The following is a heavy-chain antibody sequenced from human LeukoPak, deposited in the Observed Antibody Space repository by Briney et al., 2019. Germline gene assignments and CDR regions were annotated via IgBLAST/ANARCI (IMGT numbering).Heavy chain of an antibody. Sequence: GGSLRLSCAASGFTFSSHWMSWVRQAPGKGLEWVANIKQDGSEKYYVDSLKGRFTISRDNAKSSLYLQMNSLRAEDTAVYYCARDTRTFDYWGQGTLVTVSS. J-gene: IGHJ4*02. CDR2: IKQDGSEK. V-gene: IGHV3-7*03. D-gene: IGHD1-26*01. CDR1: GFTFSSHW. CDR3: ARDTRTFDY.